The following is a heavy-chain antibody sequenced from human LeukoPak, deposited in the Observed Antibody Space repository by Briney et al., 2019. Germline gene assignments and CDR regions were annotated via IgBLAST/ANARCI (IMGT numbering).Heavy chain of an antibody. V-gene: IGHV3-21*01. J-gene: IGHJ4*02. Sequence: GGSLRLSCAPSGFTFSSYSMNWVRQAPGKGLEWVSSISSSSSYIYYADSVKGRFTISRDNAKNSLYLQMNSLRAEDTAVYYCARDVDTAMVPHFDYWGQGTLVTVSS. CDR3: ARDVDTAMVPHFDY. D-gene: IGHD5-18*01. CDR2: ISSSSSYI. CDR1: GFTFSSYS.